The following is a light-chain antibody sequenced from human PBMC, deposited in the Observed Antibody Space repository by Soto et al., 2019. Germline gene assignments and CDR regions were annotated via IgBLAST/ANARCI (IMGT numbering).Light chain of an antibody. CDR3: QQYGSSPFT. CDR1: QSVSSSY. Sequence: EIVLTQSPGPLSLSPGERATLSCRASQSVSSSYLAWYQQKPGQTPRILFYGASSRATGIPDRFSGSGSGTDFSLTISRLVPEDFAVYYCQQYGSSPFTFGPGTKWISN. J-gene: IGKJ3*01. V-gene: IGKV3-20*01. CDR2: GAS.